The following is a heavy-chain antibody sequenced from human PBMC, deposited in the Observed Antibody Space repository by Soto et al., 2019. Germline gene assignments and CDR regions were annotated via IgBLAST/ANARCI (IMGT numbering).Heavy chain of an antibody. D-gene: IGHD3-3*01. Sequence: SETLSLTCAVYGVSFSCYYWSWIRPPPGKGLEWIGEINHSGSTNYNPSLKSRVTISVDTSKNQFSLKLSSVTAADTAVYYCAREGYDFWSGYYTPYYYYMDVWGKGTTVTVS. J-gene: IGHJ6*03. CDR1: GVSFSCYY. CDR3: AREGYDFWSGYYTPYYYYMDV. V-gene: IGHV4-34*01. CDR2: INHSGST.